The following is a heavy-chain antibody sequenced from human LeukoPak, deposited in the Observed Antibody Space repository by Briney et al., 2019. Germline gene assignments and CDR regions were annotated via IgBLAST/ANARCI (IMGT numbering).Heavy chain of an antibody. D-gene: IGHD1-7*01. CDR1: GFARGEYH. V-gene: IGHV3-11*03. CDR2: ISRSSDYK. Sequence: GGSLRLSCAASGFARGEYHMSWIRQAPGKGLEWVSYISRSSDYKDFADSVRGQFTISRDNSKNTLYLQMNSLRAEDTAVYYCAKFRGGSRENYHFDYWGQGTLVTASS. CDR3: AKFRGGSRENYHFDY. J-gene: IGHJ4*02.